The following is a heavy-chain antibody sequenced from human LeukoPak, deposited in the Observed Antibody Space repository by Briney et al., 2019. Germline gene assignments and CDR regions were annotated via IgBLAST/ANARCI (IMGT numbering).Heavy chain of an antibody. D-gene: IGHD1-26*01. CDR3: TNFQTVGVKPFEH. J-gene: IGHJ5*02. V-gene: IGHV3-21*01. Sequence: GGSLRLSCAGSGFTFSIDGMNWVRQAPGKGLEWVSSISPNSNFIYQADSVKGRFTISRDNAKNSLYLQMEGLRVEDTAVYYCTNFQTVGVKPFEHWGQGTLVTVSS. CDR2: ISPNSNFI. CDR1: GFTFSIDG.